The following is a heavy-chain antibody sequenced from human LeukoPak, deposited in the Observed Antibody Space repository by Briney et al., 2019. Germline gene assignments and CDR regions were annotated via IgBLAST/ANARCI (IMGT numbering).Heavy chain of an antibody. D-gene: IGHD3-10*01. CDR2: IYTSGST. V-gene: IGHV4-61*02. CDR1: GGSISSSSYY. CDR3: ARERYYYGSGSPYYFDY. Sequence: SETLSLTCTVSGGSISSSSYYWSWIRQPAGKGLEWIGRIYTSGSTNYNPSLKSRVTMSVDTSKNQFSLKLSSVTAADTAVYYCARERYYYGSGSPYYFDYWGQGTLVTVSS. J-gene: IGHJ4*02.